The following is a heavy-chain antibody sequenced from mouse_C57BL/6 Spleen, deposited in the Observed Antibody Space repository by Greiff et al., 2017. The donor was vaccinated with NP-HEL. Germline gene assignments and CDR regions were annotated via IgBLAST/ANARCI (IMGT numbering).Heavy chain of an antibody. CDR3: TRMSNYFDY. J-gene: IGHJ2*01. D-gene: IGHD5-1*01. CDR2: IDPETGGT. CDR1: GYTFTDYE. V-gene: IGHV1-15*01. Sequence: VQLVESGAELVRPGASVTLSCKASGYTFTDYEMHWVKQTPVHGLEWIGAIDPETGGTAYNQKFKGKAILTADKSSSTAYMELRSLTSEDSAVYYCTRMSNYFDYWGQGTTLTVSS.